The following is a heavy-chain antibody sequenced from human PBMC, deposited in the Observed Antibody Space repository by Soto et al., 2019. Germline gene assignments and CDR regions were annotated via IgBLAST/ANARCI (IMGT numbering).Heavy chain of an antibody. CDR1: GFTFSSYS. J-gene: IGHJ4*02. CDR2: ISSSSSTI. D-gene: IGHD6-13*01. V-gene: IGHV3-48*01. Sequence: EVQLVESGGGLVQPGGSLRLSCAASGFTFSSYSMNWVRQAPGKGLEWVSYISSSSSTIYYADSVKGRFTISRDNAKNPLYLQTNSLRAEDTAVYYCARVRYSSSLYYFDYWGQGTLVTVSS. CDR3: ARVRYSSSLYYFDY.